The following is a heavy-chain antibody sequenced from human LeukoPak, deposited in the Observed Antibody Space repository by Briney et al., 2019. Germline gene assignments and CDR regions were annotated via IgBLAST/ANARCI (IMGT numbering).Heavy chain of an antibody. J-gene: IGHJ4*02. CDR2: INPNSGGP. Sequence: ASVKVSCKASGYTFTGQYIHGVRQAPGQGPEWMGWINPNSGGPNYAQKFQGRVTMTRDTSISTAYMELSSLRSDDTAVYYCARSYSYDSSGYYGAKWGQGTLATVSS. CDR3: ARSYSYDSSGYYGAK. V-gene: IGHV1-2*02. D-gene: IGHD3-22*01. CDR1: GYTFTGQY.